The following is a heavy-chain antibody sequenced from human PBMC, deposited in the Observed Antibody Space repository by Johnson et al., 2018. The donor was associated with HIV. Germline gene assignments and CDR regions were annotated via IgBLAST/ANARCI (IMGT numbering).Heavy chain of an antibody. CDR2: IYSGGST. J-gene: IGHJ3*02. CDR1: GFTVSSNY. D-gene: IGHD3-22*01. Sequence: VQLVESGGGLVQSGGSLRLSCAASGFTVSSNYMSWVRQAPGKGLEWVSVIYSGGSTYYADSVKGRFTISRDNSKNTLYLQMNSLRAEDTAVYYCAKDRVTTRAFDIWGQGTMVTVSS. V-gene: IGHV3-66*01. CDR3: AKDRVTTRAFDI.